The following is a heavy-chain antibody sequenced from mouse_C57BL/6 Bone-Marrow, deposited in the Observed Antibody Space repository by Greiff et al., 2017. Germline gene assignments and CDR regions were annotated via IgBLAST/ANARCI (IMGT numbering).Heavy chain of an antibody. CDR3: ARRYGSRRWYFDV. Sequence: EVMLVESGGGLVQPGGSLKLPCAASGFTFSDYGMAWVRQAPRKGPEWVAFISNLAYSIYYADTVTGRFTISRENAKTTLYLEMSSLRSEDTAMYYCARRYGSRRWYFDVWGTGTTVTVSS. CDR2: ISNLAYSI. CDR1: GFTFSDYG. D-gene: IGHD1-1*01. J-gene: IGHJ1*03. V-gene: IGHV5-15*01.